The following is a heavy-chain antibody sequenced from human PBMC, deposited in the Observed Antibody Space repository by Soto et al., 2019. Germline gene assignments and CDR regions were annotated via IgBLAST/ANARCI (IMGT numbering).Heavy chain of an antibody. CDR2: ISSNSSYI. V-gene: IGHV3-21*01. Sequence: PGGSLRLSCAASGFTFSSYNMNWVRQAPGKGLEWVSSISSNSSYISYADSVKGRFPISRDNAKNSLYLQMNSLRAEDTAVYYCARGFRWEQYYFDYWGQGTLVTVSS. CDR3: ARGFRWEQYYFDY. D-gene: IGHD1-26*01. CDR1: GFTFSSYN. J-gene: IGHJ4*02.